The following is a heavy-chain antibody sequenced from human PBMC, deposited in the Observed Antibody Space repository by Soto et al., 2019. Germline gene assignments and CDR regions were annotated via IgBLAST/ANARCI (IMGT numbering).Heavy chain of an antibody. CDR2: INHSGNT. CDR1: GGSFSGYY. Sequence: QVQLQQWGAGLLKPSETLSLTCAVYGGSFSGYYWSWIRQPPGKGLEWIGEINHSGNTNYNPSLKSRVTISVDTSKNQLSLKLSSVTAADTAVYYCARVTIPGGDYYFDYWGQGTLVSVSS. V-gene: IGHV4-34*01. CDR3: ARVTIPGGDYYFDY. J-gene: IGHJ4*02. D-gene: IGHD4-17*01.